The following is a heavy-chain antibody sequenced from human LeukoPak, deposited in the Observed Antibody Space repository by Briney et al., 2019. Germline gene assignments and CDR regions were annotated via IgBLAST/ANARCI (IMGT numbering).Heavy chain of an antibody. CDR1: GYTFTSYY. D-gene: IGHD2-2*01. J-gene: IGHJ5*02. CDR3: AREESCTSCYRGWFDP. Sequence: ASVKVSCKASGYTFTSYYMHWVRQAPGQGLEWMGIINPSGGSTSYAQKFQGRVTMTRDMSTSTVYMELSSPRSEDTAVYYCAREESCTSCYRGWFDPWGQGTLVTVSS. V-gene: IGHV1-46*01. CDR2: INPSGGST.